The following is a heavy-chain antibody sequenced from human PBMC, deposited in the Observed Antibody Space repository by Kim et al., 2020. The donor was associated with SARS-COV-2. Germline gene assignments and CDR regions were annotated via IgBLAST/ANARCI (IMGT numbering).Heavy chain of an antibody. CDR2: TRNKANSYTT. V-gene: IGHV3-72*01. CDR1: GFTFSDHY. CDR3: ARGGGAAGTGWFDP. J-gene: IGHJ5*02. Sequence: GGSLRLSCAASGFTFSDHYMDWVRQAPGKGLEWVGRTRNKANSYTTEYAASVKGRFTISRDDSKNSLYLQMNSLKTEDTAVYYCARGGGAAGTGWFDPWGQGTLVTVSS. D-gene: IGHD6-13*01.